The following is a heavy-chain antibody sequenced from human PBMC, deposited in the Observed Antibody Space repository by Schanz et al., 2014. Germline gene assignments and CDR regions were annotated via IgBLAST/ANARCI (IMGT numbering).Heavy chain of an antibody. CDR2: INSDGSTT. D-gene: IGHD5-12*01. Sequence: DVQLVESGGGLVQPGRSLRLSCAASGFTFSSYWMHWVRQAPGKGLVWVSRINSDGSTTIYADSVKGRFTISRDNAKNTLYLQMNSLRAEDTAVYFCARDGGRDGYNLAFDVWGQGTLVTVSS. V-gene: IGHV3-74*01. CDR1: GFTFSSYW. J-gene: IGHJ3*01. CDR3: ARDGGRDGYNLAFDV.